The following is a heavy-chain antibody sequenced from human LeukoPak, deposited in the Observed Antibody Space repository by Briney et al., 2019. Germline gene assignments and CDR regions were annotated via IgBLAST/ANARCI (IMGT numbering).Heavy chain of an antibody. J-gene: IGHJ4*02. D-gene: IGHD3-10*01. V-gene: IGHV3-15*01. CDR2: IKSKTDGETT. CDR3: TTDLGTYYHGSQRLIPIDY. Sequence: GGSLRLSCVDSGFTFTNAWMSWVRQAPGKGLEWIGRIKSKTDGETTNYAEPVRGRFTISRDDSKSAVYLQMNSLKIEDTAVYYCTTDLGTYYHGSQRLIPIDYWGQGTLDTVSS. CDR1: GFTFTNAW.